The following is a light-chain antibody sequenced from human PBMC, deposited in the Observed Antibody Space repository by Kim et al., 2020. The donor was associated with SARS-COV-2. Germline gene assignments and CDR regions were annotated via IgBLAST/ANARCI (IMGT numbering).Light chain of an antibody. Sequence: SYELTQPPSVSVAPGKTARITCGGNNIESKSVHWYQQGPGQAPVLVIYSDTDRPSGIPERFSGSNSGNTATLTISRVEAGVEADYYCQVWDSSSDHYVFGTGTKVTVL. J-gene: IGLJ1*01. CDR1: NIESKS. CDR2: SDT. V-gene: IGLV3-21*04. CDR3: QVWDSSSDHYV.